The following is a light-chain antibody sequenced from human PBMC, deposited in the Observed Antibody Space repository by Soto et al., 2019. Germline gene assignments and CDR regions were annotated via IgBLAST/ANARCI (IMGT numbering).Light chain of an antibody. CDR2: DVR. V-gene: IGLV2-14*03. CDR3: SSFTSRSSLI. CDR1: MRDIGAYNL. J-gene: IGLJ2*01. Sequence: QSALTQPASVSGSPGQSITIFCAGTMRDIGAYNLVSWYQQHPGRAPQLIIYDVRNRPSGSSFRFSGSKSGNTASLTISGLQAEDEADYYCSSFTSRSSLIFGGGTQLTVL.